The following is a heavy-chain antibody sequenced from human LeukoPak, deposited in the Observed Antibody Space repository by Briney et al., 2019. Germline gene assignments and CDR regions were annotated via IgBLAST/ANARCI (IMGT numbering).Heavy chain of an antibody. D-gene: IGHD2-2*01. V-gene: IGHV4-59*06. Sequence: SETLCLTCTVSGGSISSYYWSWIRQHPGKGLEWIGYIYYSGNTHYNPSLQSRVTISVDMSKNQFSLRLSSVTAADTAVYYCARDRSGYQLIVPGVFDYWGQGTLVTVSS. CDR2: IYYSGNT. J-gene: IGHJ4*02. CDR1: GGSISSYY. CDR3: ARDRSGYQLIVPGVFDY.